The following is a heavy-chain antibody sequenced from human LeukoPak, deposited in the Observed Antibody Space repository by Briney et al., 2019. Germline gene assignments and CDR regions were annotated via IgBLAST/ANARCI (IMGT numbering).Heavy chain of an antibody. CDR1: GGSFSGYY. D-gene: IGHD6-13*01. Sequence: SETLSLTCAVSGGSFSGYYWSWIRQPAGKGLEWIGRIYTSGSTNYNPSLKSRVTMSVDTSKNQFSLKLSSVTAADTAVYYCARDNIAAYYYYYMDVWGKGTTVTVSS. J-gene: IGHJ6*03. CDR2: IYTSGST. V-gene: IGHV4-4*07. CDR3: ARDNIAAYYYYYMDV.